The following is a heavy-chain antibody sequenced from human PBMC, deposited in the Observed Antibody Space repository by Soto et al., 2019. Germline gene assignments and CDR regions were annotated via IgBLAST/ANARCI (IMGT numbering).Heavy chain of an antibody. CDR3: VRDMKMRDKGMDF. D-gene: IGHD2-15*01. J-gene: IGHJ6*02. CDR1: GFTFGTYT. V-gene: IGHV3-21*01. Sequence: GVLRLSCAASGFTFGTYTMNWVRQAPGKGLEWVSSISGSSTYIYYADSVKGRFTISRDNAKNSLYMQMNSTREEATAAYSCVRDMKMRDKGMDFCGQGTTVTISS. CDR2: ISGSSTYI.